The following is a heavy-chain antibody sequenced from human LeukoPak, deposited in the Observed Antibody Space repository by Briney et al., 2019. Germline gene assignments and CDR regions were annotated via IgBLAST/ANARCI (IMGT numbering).Heavy chain of an antibody. Sequence: GGSLRLSCAASGFTFSTYGMHWVRQAPGKGLEWVAVIWYGGSNTYYADSVKGRFTISRDNSKNTLYLQMNSLRAEDTAVYYCVKVIVYLGEFWDAFDIWGQGTMVTVSS. CDR2: IWYGGSNT. V-gene: IGHV3-30*02. CDR3: VKVIVYLGEFWDAFDI. J-gene: IGHJ3*02. CDR1: GFTFSTYG. D-gene: IGHD3-10*01.